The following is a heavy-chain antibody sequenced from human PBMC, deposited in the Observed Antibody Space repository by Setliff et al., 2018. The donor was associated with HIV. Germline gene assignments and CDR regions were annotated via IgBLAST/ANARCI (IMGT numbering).Heavy chain of an antibody. CDR1: GFTFSDYH. V-gene: IGHV3-23*01. Sequence: GGSLRLSCAVSGFTFSDYHMDWVRQAPGRGLEWVSAISGSGGSTYYADSVKGRFTISRDNSKNTLYLQMNSLRAEDTAVYYCAKNGQLLWFGELTYGYYYYMDVWGKGTTVTVS. CDR3: AKNGQLLWFGELTYGYYYYMDV. D-gene: IGHD3-10*01. J-gene: IGHJ6*03. CDR2: ISGSGGST.